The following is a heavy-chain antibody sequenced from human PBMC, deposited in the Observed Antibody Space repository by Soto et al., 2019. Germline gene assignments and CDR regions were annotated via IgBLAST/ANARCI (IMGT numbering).Heavy chain of an antibody. CDR2: IRSEVYSYAT. CDR1: GFTFSDST. D-gene: IGHD3-10*02. CDR3: SRCSGSYGMDV. V-gene: IGHV3-73*02. Sequence: EVQLVESGGGLVQPGGSLKVSCAASGFTFSDSTIQWVRQASGTGMEWVGRIRSEVYSYATVCAASVNDRFTISSDDSKNTAYLQMNTLKIENTAVYFCSRCSGSYGMDVWGQGTTVTVSS. J-gene: IGHJ6*02.